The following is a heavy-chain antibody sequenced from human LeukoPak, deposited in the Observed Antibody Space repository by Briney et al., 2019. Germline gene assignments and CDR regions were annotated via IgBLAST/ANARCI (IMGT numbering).Heavy chain of an antibody. V-gene: IGHV4-4*07. CDR2: IYRSGNT. CDR3: ARAVAVAGTALDY. J-gene: IGHJ4*02. Sequence: SETLSLTCTVSGGSISSYYWSWIRQPAGEGLEWIGRIYRSGNTNYNPSLRSRVTMSVDTSKNQFSLKLTSVTAADTAVYYCARAVAVAGTALDYWGQGTLVTVSS. CDR1: GGSISSYY. D-gene: IGHD6-19*01.